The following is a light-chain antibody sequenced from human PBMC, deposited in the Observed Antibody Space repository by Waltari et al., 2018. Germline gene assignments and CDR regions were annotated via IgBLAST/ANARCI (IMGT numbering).Light chain of an antibody. CDR2: DAS. V-gene: IGKV3-20*01. Sequence: EIVLTQSPGTLSLSPGERATLSCRASQSVSRTLAWYQQKPGLAPRLLIYDASSRATGIPDRFSGSGSGTDFSLTISRLEPEDFAVYYCQKYGTLPATFGQGTKVEVK. J-gene: IGKJ1*01. CDR3: QKYGTLPAT. CDR1: QSVSRT.